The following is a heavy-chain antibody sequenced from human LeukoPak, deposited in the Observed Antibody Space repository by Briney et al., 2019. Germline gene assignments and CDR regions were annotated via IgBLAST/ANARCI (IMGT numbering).Heavy chain of an antibody. J-gene: IGHJ4*02. Sequence: ASVKVSCKVSGYTLTELSMHWVRQAPGKGLEWMGGFDPEDGETIYAQKFQGRVTMTEDTSTDTAYMGLSSLRSEDTAVYYCATGDGRARYFDYWGQGTLVTVSS. CDR3: ATGDGRARYFDY. V-gene: IGHV1-24*01. CDR2: FDPEDGET. CDR1: GYTLTELS. D-gene: IGHD5-24*01.